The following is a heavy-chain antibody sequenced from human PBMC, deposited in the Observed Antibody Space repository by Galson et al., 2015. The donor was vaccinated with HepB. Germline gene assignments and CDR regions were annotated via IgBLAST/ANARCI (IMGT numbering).Heavy chain of an antibody. V-gene: IGHV3-21*01. J-gene: IGHJ4*02. CDR3: ARGWYYYDSSGYYGLDY. Sequence: SLRLSCAASGFTFSSYSMNWVRQAPGKGLEWVSSISSSSSYIYYADSVKGRFTISRDNAKNSLYLQMNSLRAEDTAVYYCARGWYYYDSSGYYGLDYWGQGTLVTVSS. CDR1: GFTFSSYS. CDR2: ISSSSSYI. D-gene: IGHD3-22*01.